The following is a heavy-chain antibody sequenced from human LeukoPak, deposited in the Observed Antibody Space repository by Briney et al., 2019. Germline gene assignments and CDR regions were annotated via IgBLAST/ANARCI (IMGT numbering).Heavy chain of an antibody. CDR3: ARPRRKLGIGYAFDI. D-gene: IGHD7-27*01. J-gene: IGHJ3*02. CDR2: IYYSGST. Sequence: SETLSLTCTVSGGSISSSSYCWGWIRQPPGKGLEWIGSIYYSGSTYYNPSLKSRVTISVDTSKNQFSLKLSSVTAADTAVYYCARPRRKLGIGYAFDIWGQGTMVTVSS. V-gene: IGHV4-39*01. CDR1: GGSISSSSYC.